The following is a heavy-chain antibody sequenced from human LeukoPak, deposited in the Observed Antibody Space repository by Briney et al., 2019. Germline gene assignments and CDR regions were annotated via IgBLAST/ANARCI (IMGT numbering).Heavy chain of an antibody. V-gene: IGHV3-30*14. Sequence: GRSLRLSCAASGFTFSSYAMHWVRQAPGKGLEWVAVISYDGSNKYYADSVKGRFTISRDNSKNTLYLQMNSLRAENTAVYSCARVPLPQQLVLFRSLYGMDAWGKGTTVTVSS. D-gene: IGHD6-13*01. CDR2: ISYDGSNK. CDR3: ARVPLPQQLVLFRSLYGMDA. CDR1: GFTFSSYA. J-gene: IGHJ6*04.